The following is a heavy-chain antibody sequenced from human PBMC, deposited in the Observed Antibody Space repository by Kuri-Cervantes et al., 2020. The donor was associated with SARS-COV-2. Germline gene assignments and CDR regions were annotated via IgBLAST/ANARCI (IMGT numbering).Heavy chain of an antibody. CDR3: AKGWLLHNWFDP. D-gene: IGHD3-22*01. Sequence: SETLSLTCAVYGGSFSGYYWSWIRQPPGKGLEWIGSIYYSGSTYYNPSLKSRVTISVDTSKNQFSLKLSSVTAADTAVYYCAKGWLLHNWFDPWGQGTLVTVSS. CDR1: GGSFSGYY. CDR2: IYYSGST. J-gene: IGHJ5*02. V-gene: IGHV4-34*01.